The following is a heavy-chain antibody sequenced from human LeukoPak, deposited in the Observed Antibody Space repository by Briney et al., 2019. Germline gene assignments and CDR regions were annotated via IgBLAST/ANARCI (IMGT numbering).Heavy chain of an antibody. D-gene: IGHD2-15*01. CDR1: GYTFTTSW. V-gene: IGHV5-51*01. J-gene: IGHJ3*02. CDR2: IYPGDSDT. Sequence: GESLKISCKVSGYTFTTSWIGWVRQMPGKGLEWMGIIYPGDSDTRYSPPFQGQVSISADKSINTAYLQWSSLKASDTAIYYCERRQYCSGGDCYSGAFDIWGQGTMVTASS. CDR3: ERRQYCSGGDCYSGAFDI.